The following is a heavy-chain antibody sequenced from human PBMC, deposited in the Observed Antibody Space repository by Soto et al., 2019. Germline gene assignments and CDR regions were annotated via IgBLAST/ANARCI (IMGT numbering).Heavy chain of an antibody. J-gene: IGHJ4*02. Sequence: QVQLVQSGAEVKKPGASVKVSCKASGYTFTGYYMHWVRQAPGQGPEWMGWINPNSGGTTYAQKFQGRVTVTRDTSISTAYMELSSLRSDDTAVYYCARGGSSSLDYWGQGTLVNVSS. CDR1: GYTFTGYY. D-gene: IGHD6-6*01. CDR2: INPNSGGT. V-gene: IGHV1-2*02. CDR3: ARGGSSSLDY.